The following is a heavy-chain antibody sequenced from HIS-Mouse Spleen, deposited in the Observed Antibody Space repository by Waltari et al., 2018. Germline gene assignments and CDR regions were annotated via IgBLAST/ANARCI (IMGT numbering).Heavy chain of an antibody. CDR1: GYTFTGYY. J-gene: IGHJ4*02. CDR3: TTLTGEGYYFDY. CDR2: SNPYSGGT. D-gene: IGHD7-27*01. V-gene: IGHV1-2*02. Sequence: QVQLVQSGAEVKKPGASVKVSCKASGYTFTGYYMHWVRQAPGQGLEWMGWSNPYSGGTNYAQKFQGRVTMTRDTSISTAYMELSRLRSDDTAVYYCTTLTGEGYYFDYWGQGTLVTVSS.